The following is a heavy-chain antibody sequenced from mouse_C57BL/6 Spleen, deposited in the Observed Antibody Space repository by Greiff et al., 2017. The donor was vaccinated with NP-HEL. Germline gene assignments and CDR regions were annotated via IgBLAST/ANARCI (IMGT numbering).Heavy chain of an antibody. D-gene: IGHD1-1*01. CDR3: ARGEFITTAVATGDY. Sequence: VQLQQSGPELVKPGASVKISCKASGYTFTSYWMHWVKQRPGQGLEWIGNINPSNGGTNYNEKFKSKATLTVDKSSSTAYMQLSSLTSEDSAVYYCARGEFITTAVATGDYWGQGTTLTVSS. CDR2: INPSNGGT. V-gene: IGHV1-53*01. J-gene: IGHJ2*01. CDR1: GYTFTSYW.